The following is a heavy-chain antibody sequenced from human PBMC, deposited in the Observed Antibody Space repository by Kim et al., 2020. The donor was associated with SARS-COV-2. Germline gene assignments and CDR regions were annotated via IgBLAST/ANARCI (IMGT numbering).Heavy chain of an antibody. CDR1: GYTFTSYA. D-gene: IGHD3-22*01. Sequence: ASVKVSCKASGYTFTSYAMHWVRQAPGQRLEWMGWINAGNGNTKYSQKFQGRVTITRDTSASTAYMELSSLRSEDTAVYYCARDRPPYDSSGYYRFGWFDPWGQGTLVTVSS. J-gene: IGHJ5*02. CDR3: ARDRPPYDSSGYYRFGWFDP. V-gene: IGHV1-3*01. CDR2: INAGNGNT.